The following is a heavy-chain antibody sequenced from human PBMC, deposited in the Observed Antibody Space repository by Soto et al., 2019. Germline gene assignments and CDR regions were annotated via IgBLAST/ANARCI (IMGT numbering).Heavy chain of an antibody. CDR2: IIPTFGTA. CDR1: GGTFSSYA. CDR3: ARAPNHYDSSGYYYPYYFDY. D-gene: IGHD3-22*01. J-gene: IGHJ4*02. Sequence: ASVKVSCKASGGTFSSYAISWVRQAPGQGLEWMGGIIPTFGTANYAQKFQGRVTITADESTSTAYMELSSLRSEDTAVYYCARAPNHYDSSGYYYPYYFDYWGQGTLVTVSS. V-gene: IGHV1-69*13.